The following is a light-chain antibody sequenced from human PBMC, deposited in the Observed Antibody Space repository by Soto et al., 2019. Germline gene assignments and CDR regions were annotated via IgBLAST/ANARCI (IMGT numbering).Light chain of an antibody. V-gene: IGLV2-8*01. CDR2: EVS. CDR1: SSDIGAYIY. CDR3: SSYAGSNNFV. J-gene: IGLJ1*01. Sequence: QSVLTQPPSASGSPGQSVTISCTETSSDIGAYIYVSWYQQHPGKAPKLMISEVSRRPSGVPERFSGSKSGNTASLTVSGLQADDEAHYYCSSYAGSNNFVFGTGTKVTVL.